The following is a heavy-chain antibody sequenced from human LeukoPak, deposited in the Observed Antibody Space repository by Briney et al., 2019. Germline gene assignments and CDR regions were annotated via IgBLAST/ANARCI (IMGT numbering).Heavy chain of an antibody. Sequence: GGSLRLSCAPSGLIVSSTYMSWVRQAPGKGLEWVSIIYSGDSTYYADSVKGRFTISRDNSRNTVYLQMNSLRAEDTAVYYCAKNRVGASGLAEYFEHWGQGTLVAVSS. J-gene: IGHJ1*01. CDR2: IYSGDST. CDR1: GLIVSSTY. V-gene: IGHV3-53*01. CDR3: AKNRVGASGLAEYFEH. D-gene: IGHD1-26*01.